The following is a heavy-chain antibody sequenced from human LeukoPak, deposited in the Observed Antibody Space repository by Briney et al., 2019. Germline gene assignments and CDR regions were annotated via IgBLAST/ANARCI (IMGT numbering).Heavy chain of an antibody. CDR1: GGTFSSYA. CDR3: ARGVEMATQGSFDY. CDR2: IIPIFGTA. Sequence: AVKVSCKASGGTFSSYAISWVRQAPGQGLEWMGEIIPIFGTANYAQKFQGRVTITTDESTSTACMELSSPRSEDTAVYYCARGVEMATQGSFDYWGQGTLVTVSS. J-gene: IGHJ4*02. D-gene: IGHD5-24*01. V-gene: IGHV1-69*05.